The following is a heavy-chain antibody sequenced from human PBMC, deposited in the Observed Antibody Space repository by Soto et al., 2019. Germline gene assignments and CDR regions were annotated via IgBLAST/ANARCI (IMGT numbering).Heavy chain of an antibody. Sequence: QVQLVESGGGVVQPGRSLRLSCAASGFTFSSYSMHWVRQAPGKGLEWVAVISYDGSNKYYADSVKGRFTISRDNSKNPLYLQMNSLRAEDTAVYYCAKAGYSSSSFDYWGQGTLVTVSS. CDR2: ISYDGSNK. CDR1: GFTFSSYS. V-gene: IGHV3-30*18. D-gene: IGHD6-6*01. J-gene: IGHJ4*02. CDR3: AKAGYSSSSFDY.